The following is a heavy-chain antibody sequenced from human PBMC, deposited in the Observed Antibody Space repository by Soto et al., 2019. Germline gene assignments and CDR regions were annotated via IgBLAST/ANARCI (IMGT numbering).Heavy chain of an antibody. CDR2: ISGSGGST. D-gene: IGHD3-22*01. CDR3: PKDRYYDSRGYYGY. J-gene: IGHJ4*02. V-gene: IGHV3-23*01. CDR1: GFTFSSYA. Sequence: GGSLRLSCATSGFTFSSYAMSWVRQPPGKGLEWVSVISGSGGSTYYADSVKGRFTISRDNSKSTLYLQMNSLRAEDTAVYYCPKDRYYDSRGYYGYWGQGT.